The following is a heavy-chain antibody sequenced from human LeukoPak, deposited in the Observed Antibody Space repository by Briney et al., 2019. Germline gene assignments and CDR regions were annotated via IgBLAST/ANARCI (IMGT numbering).Heavy chain of an antibody. Sequence: GGSLRLSCAASGXTFSSYWVHWVRQAPGKGLVWISHINTAGTDTTYADSVKGRFTISRDNAKNTLLLQMNSLRAEDTAMYFCAREHTSAIDSWGQGTLVTVSS. J-gene: IGHJ4*02. CDR1: GXTFSSYW. CDR3: AREHTSAIDS. V-gene: IGHV3-74*01. CDR2: INTAGTDT. D-gene: IGHD2-2*02.